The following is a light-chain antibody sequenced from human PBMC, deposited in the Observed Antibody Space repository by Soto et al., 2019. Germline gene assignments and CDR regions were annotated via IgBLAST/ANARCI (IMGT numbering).Light chain of an antibody. CDR2: GAS. V-gene: IGKV3-20*01. CDR1: QTLTNNY. CDR3: QQYGSSPIT. J-gene: IGKJ5*01. Sequence: EIMLTQSPGTLSLSPGESATLSCRASQTLTNNYLAWYQQKPGQAPRVLIYGASYRATGIPVRFSGSGSGTDFALTISRLEPDDFAVYSCQQYGSSPITFGRGTRLEMK.